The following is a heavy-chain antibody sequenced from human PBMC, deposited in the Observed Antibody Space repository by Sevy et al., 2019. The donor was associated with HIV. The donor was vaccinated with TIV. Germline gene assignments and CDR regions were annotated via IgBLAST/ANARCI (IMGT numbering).Heavy chain of an antibody. CDR1: GFTFSSYD. J-gene: IGHJ4*02. CDR2: ISYDGSYK. V-gene: IGHV3-30-3*01. CDR3: ARENCSGGGYYSDY. Sequence: GGSLRLSCAASGFTFSSYDIHWVRQAPGKGLEWVAVISYDGSYKYYSDSVKGRFTISRDNSKNKLYLQMNSLRAEDTAVYYCARENCSGGGYYSDYWGQGTLVTVSS. D-gene: IGHD2-15*01.